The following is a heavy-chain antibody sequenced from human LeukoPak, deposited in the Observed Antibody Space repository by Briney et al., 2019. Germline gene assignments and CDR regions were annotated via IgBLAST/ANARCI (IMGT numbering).Heavy chain of an antibody. V-gene: IGHV5-51*01. D-gene: IGHD5-24*01. J-gene: IGHJ4*02. CDR3: ARHRGDGYNPYHGAIDY. Sequence: GESLKISCKGSGYSFTSYWIGWVRQMPGKGLEWMGIISPGDSDTRYSPSFQGQVTISADKSISTAYLQWSSLKASDTAMYYCARHRGDGYNPYHGAIDYCGQGTLVTVSS. CDR1: GYSFTSYW. CDR2: ISPGDSDT.